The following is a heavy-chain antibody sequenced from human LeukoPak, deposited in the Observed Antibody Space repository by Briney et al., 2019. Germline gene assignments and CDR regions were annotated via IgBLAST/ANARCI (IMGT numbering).Heavy chain of an antibody. D-gene: IGHD3-10*01. CDR2: IYTDDSDT. Sequence: GESLKISCKDSGYNFLTNWIGWVRQRPGKGLEWVGIIYTDDSDTRYSPAFQGQVTISADKSIRTAYLQWSSLKASDTAIYFCARLTGSGAHIEYFDYWGQGTLVTVSS. V-gene: IGHV5-51*01. CDR1: GYNFLTNW. CDR3: ARLTGSGAHIEYFDY. J-gene: IGHJ4*02.